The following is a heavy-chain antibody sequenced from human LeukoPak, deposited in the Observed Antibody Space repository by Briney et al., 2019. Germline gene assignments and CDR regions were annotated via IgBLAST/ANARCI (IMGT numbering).Heavy chain of an antibody. J-gene: IGHJ4*02. CDR2: INPNSGGT. CDR1: GYTFTGYY. D-gene: IGHD1-26*01. CDR3: ARDVMIVGATPLDY. V-gene: IGHV1-2*02. Sequence: ASVKVSCKASGYTFTGYYMHWVRQAPGQGLEWMGWINPNSGGTNYAQKFQGRVTMTRDTSISTAYMELSRLRSDDTAVYYCARDVMIVGATPLDYWGQGTLVTVSS.